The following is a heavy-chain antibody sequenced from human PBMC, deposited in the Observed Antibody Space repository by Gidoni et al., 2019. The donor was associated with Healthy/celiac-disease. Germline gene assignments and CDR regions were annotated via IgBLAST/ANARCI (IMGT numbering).Heavy chain of an antibody. J-gene: IGHJ4*02. CDR3: ASRVDTASSY. CDR1: GFTCSSYS. Sequence: EVQLVESGGGLVKPGGSLRLSCAASGFTCSSYSMNWVRQAPGKGLEWVSSISSSSIYIYYADSVKGRFTISRDNAKNSLYLQMTSLRAEDTAVYYCASRVDTASSYWGQGTLVTVSS. V-gene: IGHV3-21*01. CDR2: ISSSSIYI. D-gene: IGHD5-18*01.